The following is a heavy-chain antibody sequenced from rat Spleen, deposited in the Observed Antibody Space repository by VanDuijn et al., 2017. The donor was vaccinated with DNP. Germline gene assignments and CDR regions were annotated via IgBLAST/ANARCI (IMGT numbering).Heavy chain of an antibody. CDR2: ITSSGRNT. J-gene: IGHJ4*01. CDR1: GFTFNNYW. CDR3: SRHNYPAITYAMDA. Sequence: EVQLVESGGDLVQPGRSLRLSCVTSGFTFNNYWMNWVRQAPGKGLDWVSSITSSGRNTFYPDSVKGRFTVSRDNTKSTLYLQMDSLRSDDTATYYCSRHNYPAITYAMDAWGQGTSVTVSS. V-gene: IGHV5-31*01. D-gene: IGHD1-4*01.